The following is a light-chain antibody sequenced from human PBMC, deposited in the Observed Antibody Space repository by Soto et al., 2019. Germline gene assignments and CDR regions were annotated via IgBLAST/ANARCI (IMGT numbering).Light chain of an antibody. CDR1: QSVSTY. V-gene: IGKV3-11*01. CDR3: QQRSHWPLT. CDR2: DAS. Sequence: EVVLPQSPATLSLSPGERVTLSCRASQSVSTYLVWYQQKAGQAPRLLIYDASSRATGIPARFSGSGSGTDFNLPISSLEPEDTAVYYCQQRSHWPLTFGGGTKVEIK. J-gene: IGKJ4*01.